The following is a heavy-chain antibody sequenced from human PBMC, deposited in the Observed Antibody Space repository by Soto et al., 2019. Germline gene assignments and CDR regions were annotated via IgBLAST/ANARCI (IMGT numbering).Heavy chain of an antibody. CDR3: ARTIAAAGKIDY. CDR2: IIPIFGTA. Sequence: SVKVSCKASGGTFSSYAISWVRQAPGQGLEWMGGIIPIFGTANYAQKFQGRVTITADESTSTAYMGLSSLRSEDTAVYYCARTIAAAGKIDYWGQGTLVTVSS. D-gene: IGHD6-13*01. V-gene: IGHV1-69*13. J-gene: IGHJ4*02. CDR1: GGTFSSYA.